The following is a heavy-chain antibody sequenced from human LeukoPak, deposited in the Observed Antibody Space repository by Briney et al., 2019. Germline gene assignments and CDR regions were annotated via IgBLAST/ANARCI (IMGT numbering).Heavy chain of an antibody. V-gene: IGHV4-38-2*02. D-gene: IGHD3-22*01. CDR2: IYYNGNT. Sequence: SETLSLTCSVSDSFISSGHYWAWIRQPPGKGLEWIGNIYYNGNTYYNPSLKSRVTISIDTSKNQFSLKLNSVTAADTAVYSCARGSLYYDDAFDYWGQGALVTVSS. CDR3: ARGSLYYDDAFDY. J-gene: IGHJ4*02. CDR1: DSFISSGHY.